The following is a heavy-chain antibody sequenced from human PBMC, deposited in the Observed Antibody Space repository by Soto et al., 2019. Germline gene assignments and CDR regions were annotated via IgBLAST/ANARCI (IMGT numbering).Heavy chain of an antibody. CDR2: IIPIFGTA. CDR3: SIEGSSGSYRYYAMDV. V-gene: IGHV1-69*12. J-gene: IGHJ6*02. D-gene: IGHD3-10*01. Sequence: QVQLVQSGAEVKKPGSSVKVSCKASGGTFSSYTITWERQAPGHGLEWMGGIIPIFGTANYAQRFQGRVTITADQSTSTAYMEMSSLRSEDTAVFYCSIEGSSGSYRYYAMDVWGQGTTGTVSS. CDR1: GGTFSSYT.